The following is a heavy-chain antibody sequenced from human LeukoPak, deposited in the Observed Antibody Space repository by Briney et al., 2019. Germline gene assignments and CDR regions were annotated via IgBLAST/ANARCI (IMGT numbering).Heavy chain of an antibody. Sequence: PSETLSLTCAVYGGSFSGYYWSWIRQPPGKGLEWIGEINHSGSTNYNPSLKSRVTISVDTSKNQFSLKLSSVTAADTAVYYCARRPYYYDSSGANDYWGQGTLVTVSS. J-gene: IGHJ4*02. CDR1: GGSFSGYY. CDR2: INHSGST. CDR3: ARRPYYYDSSGANDY. V-gene: IGHV4-34*01. D-gene: IGHD3-22*01.